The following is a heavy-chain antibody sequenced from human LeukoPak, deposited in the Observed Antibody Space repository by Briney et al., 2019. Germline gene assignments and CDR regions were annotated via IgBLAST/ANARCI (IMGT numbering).Heavy chain of an antibody. V-gene: IGHV1-69*13. J-gene: IGHJ4*02. CDR3: ARGYRIAAAGHYDY. D-gene: IGHD6-13*01. CDR2: IIPIFGTA. CDR1: GGTFSSYA. Sequence: SVKVSCKASGGTFSSYAISWVRQAPGQGLEWMGGIIPIFGTANYAQKFQGRVTITADESTSTAYMELSSLRSEDTAVYYCARGYRIAAAGHYDYWGQGTLVTVSS.